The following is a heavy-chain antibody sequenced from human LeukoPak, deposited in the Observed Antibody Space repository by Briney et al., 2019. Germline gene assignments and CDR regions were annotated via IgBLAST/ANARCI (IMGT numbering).Heavy chain of an antibody. CDR3: ARGLDYDILTGYSNQGYFDY. D-gene: IGHD3-9*01. CDR2: INPNSGGT. Sequence: ASVKVSCKASGYTFTGYYMHWVRQAPGQGLEWMGWINPNSGGTNYAQKFQGRVTMTTETSTSTAYMELRSLRSDDTAVYYCARGLDYDILTGYSNQGYFDYWGQGTLVTVSS. CDR1: GYTFTGYY. J-gene: IGHJ4*02. V-gene: IGHV1-2*02.